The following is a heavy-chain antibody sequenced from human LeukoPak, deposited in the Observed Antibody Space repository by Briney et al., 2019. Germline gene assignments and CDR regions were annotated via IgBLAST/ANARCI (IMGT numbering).Heavy chain of an antibody. J-gene: IGHJ4*02. V-gene: IGHV3-74*01. CDR3: AKGPNYFDS. CDR2: MNSDGSAT. CDR1: GFSFSNYW. Sequence: GGSLRLSCAASGFSFSNYWMHWVRQAPGKGLVWVTRMNSDGSATYYADSVQGRFTISRDNAKNTLYLQMNSLRADDTAMCFCAKGPNYFDSWGQGTLVTVSS.